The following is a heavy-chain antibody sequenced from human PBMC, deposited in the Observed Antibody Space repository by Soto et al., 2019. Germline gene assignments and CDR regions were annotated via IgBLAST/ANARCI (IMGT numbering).Heavy chain of an antibody. V-gene: IGHV1-18*01. CDR1: GYTFSNYG. J-gene: IGHJ6*02. D-gene: IGHD5-18*01. Sequence: ASVKVSCKASGYTFSNYGISWVRQGPGLGLEWMGWISGYNGNTHYEEKVQDRIKMTTDTSTSTTYLELRSLRSDDTAVYFCARDPGFGFGYSYAFAMDVWGQGTTVTVSS. CDR2: ISGYNGNT. CDR3: ARDPGFGFGYSYAFAMDV.